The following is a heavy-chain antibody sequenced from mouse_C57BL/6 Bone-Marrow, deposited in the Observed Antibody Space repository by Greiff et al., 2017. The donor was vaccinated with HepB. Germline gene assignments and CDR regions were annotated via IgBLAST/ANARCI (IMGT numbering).Heavy chain of an antibody. CDR3: ARSRHYGSSGDWYFDV. J-gene: IGHJ1*03. V-gene: IGHV1-64*01. D-gene: IGHD1-1*01. Sequence: VQLQQSGAELVKPGASVKLSCKASGYTFTSYWMHWVKQRPGQGLEWIGMIHPNSGSTNYNEKFKSKATLTVDKSSSTAYMQLSSLTSEDSAVYYCARSRHYGSSGDWYFDVWGTGTTVTVSS. CDR1: GYTFTSYW. CDR2: IHPNSGST.